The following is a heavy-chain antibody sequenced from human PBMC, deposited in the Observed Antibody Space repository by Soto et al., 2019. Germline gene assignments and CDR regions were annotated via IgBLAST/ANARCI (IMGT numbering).Heavy chain of an antibody. Sequence: QVQLVESGGGVVQPGRSLRLSCAASGFTFSSYAMHWVRQAPGKGLEWVAVISYDGSNKYYADSVKGRFTISRDNSKNTRYLQMNSLRAEDTAVYYCASSTAGWLLPFDYWGQGTLVTVSS. V-gene: IGHV3-30-3*01. J-gene: IGHJ4*02. D-gene: IGHD3-22*01. CDR2: ISYDGSNK. CDR1: GFTFSSYA. CDR3: ASSTAGWLLPFDY.